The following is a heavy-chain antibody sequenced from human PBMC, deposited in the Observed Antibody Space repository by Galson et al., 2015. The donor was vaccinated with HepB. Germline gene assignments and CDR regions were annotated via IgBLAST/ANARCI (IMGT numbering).Heavy chain of an antibody. D-gene: IGHD1-1*01. CDR1: GFTFTSYN. CDR3: ARDSNWNFDY. V-gene: IGHV3-30*01. CDR2: ISDDRNTT. J-gene: IGHJ4*02. Sequence: SLRLSCATSGFTFTSYNMHWVRQSPVKGLEWLAIISDDRNTTFYADSVQGRFTISRDNSKNTLSLQMNSLRPDDTAVYYCARDSNWNFDYWGQGTLVTVSS.